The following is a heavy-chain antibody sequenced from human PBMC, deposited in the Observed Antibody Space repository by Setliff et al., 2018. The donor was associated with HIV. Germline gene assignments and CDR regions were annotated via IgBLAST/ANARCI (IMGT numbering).Heavy chain of an antibody. CDR2: INWNGGST. V-gene: IGHV3-20*04. Sequence: GSLRLSCAASGFTFDDYGMSWVRQAPGKGLEWVSGINWNGGSTGYADSVKGRFTISRDNAKNSLYLQMNSLRAEDTALYYCARGLAAAGTPRGGYYFDYWGQGTLVTVSS. J-gene: IGHJ4*02. CDR3: ARGLAAAGTPRGGYYFDY. CDR1: GFTFDDYG. D-gene: IGHD6-13*01.